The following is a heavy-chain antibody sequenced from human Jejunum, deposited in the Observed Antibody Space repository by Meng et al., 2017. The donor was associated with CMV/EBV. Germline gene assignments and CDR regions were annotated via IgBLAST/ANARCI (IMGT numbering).Heavy chain of an antibody. CDR1: GFTCSSCW. CDR2: FNSDGSST. D-gene: IGHD1-26*01. CDR3: ARDGGSGILGAFDF. J-gene: IGHJ4*02. Sequence: GFTCSSCWMHWGRQVPGKGLVWVSRFNSDGSSTACGDSVKGRFTLSRDNAKNTLYLQMNSLRVEDTAVYYCARDGGSGILGAFDFWGQGTLVTVSS. V-gene: IGHV3-74*01.